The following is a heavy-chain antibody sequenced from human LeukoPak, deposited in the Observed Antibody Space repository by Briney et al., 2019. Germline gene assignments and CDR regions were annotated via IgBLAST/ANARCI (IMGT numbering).Heavy chain of an antibody. CDR1: GFTVSSNY. D-gene: IGHD3-10*01. V-gene: IGHV3-53*04. Sequence: PRGSLRLSCAASGFTVSSNYMSWVRQAPGKGLEWVSVIYSGGRTYYADSVKGRFTISRHNTKNTLYLQMNSLRAEDTAVYYCARWAGVRWPTLFDDWGQGTLVTVSS. CDR3: ARWAGVRWPTLFDD. CDR2: IYSGGRT. J-gene: IGHJ4*02.